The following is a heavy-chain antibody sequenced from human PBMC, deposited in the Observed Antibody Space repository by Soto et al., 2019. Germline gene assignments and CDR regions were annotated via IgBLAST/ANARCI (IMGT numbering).Heavy chain of an antibody. CDR2: IIPIFGTA. V-gene: IGHV1-69*01. Sequence: QVQLVQSGAEVKKPGSSVKVSCKASGGTFSSYAISWVRQAPGQGLEWMGGIIPIFGTANYAQKFQGRVTITADESTSTAYRELSSLRSEDTAVYYCARGGYSGYDYYYYYGMDVWGQGTTVTVSS. CDR3: ARGGYSGYDYYYYYGMDV. CDR1: GGTFSSYA. J-gene: IGHJ6*02. D-gene: IGHD5-12*01.